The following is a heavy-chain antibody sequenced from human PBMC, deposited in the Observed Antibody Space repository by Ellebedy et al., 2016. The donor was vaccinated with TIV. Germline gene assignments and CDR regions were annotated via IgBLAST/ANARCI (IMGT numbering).Heavy chain of an antibody. V-gene: IGHV1-18*01. CDR2: ISDYNGNT. D-gene: IGHD3-9*01. CDR1: GYTFTSYG. J-gene: IGHJ4*02. Sequence: ASVKVSCKASGYTFTSYGISWVRQAPGQGLEWMGWISDYNGNTNYAQRLQGRVTMTTDTSTSTAYMELRSLRSEDTAVYYCARDDAVGGYDILTGYSPDWGQGTLVTVSS. CDR3: ARDDAVGGYDILTGYSPD.